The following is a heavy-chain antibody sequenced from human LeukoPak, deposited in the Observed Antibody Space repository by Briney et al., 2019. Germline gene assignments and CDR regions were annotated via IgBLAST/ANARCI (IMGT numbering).Heavy chain of an antibody. CDR2: INWNGGST. V-gene: IGHV3-20*04. CDR1: GFTFDDYG. D-gene: IGHD4-11*01. CDR3: ARVASNYDFDY. Sequence: GGSLRLSCAASGFTFDDYGMTWVRQAPGKGLEWVSGINWNGGSTGYADSGKGRFTISRDNAQNSLYLQMNSLRAEDTALYYCARVASNYDFDYWGQGTLVTVSS. J-gene: IGHJ4*02.